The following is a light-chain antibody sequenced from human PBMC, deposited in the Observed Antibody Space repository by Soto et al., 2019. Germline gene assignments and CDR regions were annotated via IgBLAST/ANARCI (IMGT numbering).Light chain of an antibody. CDR2: GAS. V-gene: IGKV3-20*01. Sequence: EIVLTQSPGTRSLSPGERATLSCRVSQSVSSSYLAWYQQKPGQAPRLLIYGASSRATGIPDRFSGSGSGTDFTLTISRLEPEDFAVYYCQQYGSSPYTFGQGTKLEIK. CDR3: QQYGSSPYT. CDR1: QSVSSSY. J-gene: IGKJ2*01.